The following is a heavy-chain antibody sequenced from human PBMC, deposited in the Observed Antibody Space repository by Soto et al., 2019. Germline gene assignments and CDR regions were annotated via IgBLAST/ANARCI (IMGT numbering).Heavy chain of an antibody. V-gene: IGHV3-21*01. J-gene: IGHJ6*03. CDR1: GFTFSSYS. Sequence: GGSLRLSYAASGFTFSSYSMNWVRQAPGKGLEWVSSISSSSSYIYYADSVKGRFTISRDNAKNSLYLQMNSLRAEDTAVYYCAKLEQLGLRNYYYYMDVWGKGTTVTVSS. D-gene: IGHD6-6*01. CDR2: ISSSSSYI. CDR3: AKLEQLGLRNYYYYMDV.